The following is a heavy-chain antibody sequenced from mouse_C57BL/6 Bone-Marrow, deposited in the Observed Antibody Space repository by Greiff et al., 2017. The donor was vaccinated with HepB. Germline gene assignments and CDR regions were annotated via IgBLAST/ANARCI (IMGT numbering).Heavy chain of an antibody. Sequence: QVQLKQSGAELMKPGASVKLSCKATGYTFTGYWIEWVKQRPGHGLEWIGEILPGSGSTNYNEKFKGKATFTADTSSNTAYMQLRSLTTEDSAIYCCASWTRQLRLPAWFAYWGQGTLVTVSA. CDR2: ILPGSGST. CDR3: ASWTRQLRLPAWFAY. CDR1: GYTFTGYW. J-gene: IGHJ3*01. V-gene: IGHV1-9*01. D-gene: IGHD3-2*02.